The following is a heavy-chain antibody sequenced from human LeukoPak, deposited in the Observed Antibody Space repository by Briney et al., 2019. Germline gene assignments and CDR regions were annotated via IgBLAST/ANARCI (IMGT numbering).Heavy chain of an antibody. V-gene: IGHV3-11*01. Sequence: GGSLRLSCAASGFTFSDYYMSWIRQAPGKGLEWVSYISSSGSTIYYEDSVKGRSTISRDNAKNSLYLQMNSLRAEDTAVYYCARGQRISKYQLPYIAAAGYGYYYYYMDVWGKGTTVTVSS. J-gene: IGHJ6*03. CDR3: ARGQRISKYQLPYIAAAGYGYYYYYMDV. CDR1: GFTFSDYY. CDR2: ISSSGSTI. D-gene: IGHD6-13*01.